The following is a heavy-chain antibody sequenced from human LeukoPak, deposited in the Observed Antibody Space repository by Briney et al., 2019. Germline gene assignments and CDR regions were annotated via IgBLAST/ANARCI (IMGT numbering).Heavy chain of an antibody. V-gene: IGHV1-46*01. CDR2: INPSGGST. Sequence: ASVTVSFKGSGYTFTSYYMHWVRQAPGQGLEWMGIINPSGGSTSYAQKFQGRVTMTRDMSTSTVYMELSSLRSEDTAVYYCAREDGRDGYNRDAFDIWGQGTMVTVSS. CDR1: GYTFTSYY. J-gene: IGHJ3*02. D-gene: IGHD5-24*01. CDR3: AREDGRDGYNRDAFDI.